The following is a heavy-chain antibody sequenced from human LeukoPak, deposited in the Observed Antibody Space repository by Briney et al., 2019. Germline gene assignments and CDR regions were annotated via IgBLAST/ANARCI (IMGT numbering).Heavy chain of an antibody. V-gene: IGHV4-39*01. D-gene: IGHD1-1*01. CDR1: GGSISSSSYY. CDR3: ARGHTRNDY. Sequence: SETLSLTCTVSGGSISSSSYYWGWIRQPPGKGLEWIGSIYYSGSTYYNPSLKSRVTISVDTSKNQFSLKLSSVTAADTAVYYCARGHTRNDYWGQGTLVTVSS. CDR2: IYYSGST. J-gene: IGHJ4*02.